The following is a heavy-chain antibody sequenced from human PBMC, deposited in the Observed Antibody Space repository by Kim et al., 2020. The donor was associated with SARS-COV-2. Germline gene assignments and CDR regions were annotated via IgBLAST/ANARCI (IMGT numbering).Heavy chain of an antibody. CDR2: IKQDGSEK. CDR1: GFTFSSYW. CDR3: ARDRGRGYSYGSGYGMDV. J-gene: IGHJ6*02. Sequence: GGSLRLSCAASGFTFSSYWMSWVRQAPGKGLEWVANIKQDGSEKYYVDSVKGRFTISRDNAKNSLYLQMNSLRAEDTAVYYCARDRGRGYSYGSGYGMDVWGQGTTVTVSS. V-gene: IGHV3-7*03. D-gene: IGHD5-18*01.